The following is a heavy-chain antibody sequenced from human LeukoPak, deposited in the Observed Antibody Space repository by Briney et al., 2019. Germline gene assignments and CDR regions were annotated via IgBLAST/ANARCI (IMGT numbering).Heavy chain of an antibody. CDR2: INPNSGGT. CDR1: GYTFTGYY. J-gene: IGHJ3*02. CDR3: AITTGTDAFDI. Sequence: APVKVSCKASGYTFTGYYMHWVRQAPGQGLEWMGRINPNSGGTNYAQKFQGRVTMTRDTSISTAYMELNRLRSDDTAMYYCAITTGTDAFDIWGQGTMVTVSS. V-gene: IGHV1-2*06. D-gene: IGHD1-1*01.